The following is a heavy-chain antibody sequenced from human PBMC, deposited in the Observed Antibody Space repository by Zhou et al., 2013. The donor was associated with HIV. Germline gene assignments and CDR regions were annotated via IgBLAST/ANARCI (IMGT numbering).Heavy chain of an antibody. CDR3: ARTRLEYSSSSSYYYYMDV. D-gene: IGHD6-6*01. V-gene: IGHV1-18*01. J-gene: IGHJ6*03. Sequence: QVQLVQSGAEVKKPGASVKVSCKASGYTFTSYGISWVRQAPGQGLEWMGWISAYNGDTNYAQKLQGRVTMTTDTSTSTAYMELRSLRSDDTAVYYCARTRLEYSSSSSYYYYMDVWGKGTTVTRLL. CDR2: ISAYNGDT. CDR1: GYTFTSYG.